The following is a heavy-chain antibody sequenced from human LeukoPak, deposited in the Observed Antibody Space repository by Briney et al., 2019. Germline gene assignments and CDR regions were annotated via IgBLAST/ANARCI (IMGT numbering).Heavy chain of an antibody. V-gene: IGHV1-2*02. D-gene: IGHD4-17*01. CDR1: GYTFIDYY. CDR2: INPNSGDT. J-gene: IGHJ2*01. Sequence: ASVKVSCKASGYTFIDYYIHWVRQAPGEGLEWMGWINPNSGDTNYAQKFQGSVTMTRDTSISTAYMELTRLNSDDTAVYYCAKNMGYGDYWYFDLWGRGTLVTVSS. CDR3: AKNMGYGDYWYFDL.